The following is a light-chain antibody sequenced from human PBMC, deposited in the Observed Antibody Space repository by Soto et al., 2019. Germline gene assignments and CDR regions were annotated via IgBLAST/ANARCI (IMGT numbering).Light chain of an antibody. V-gene: IGKV1-13*02. CDR2: DAS. J-gene: IGKJ5*01. CDR1: QGIATG. Sequence: IQVTQSLSSLSASIGDTVTISCRASQGIATGLAWYQQKQGAPPKLLIYDASTLERGIPSRFSGRGSGKHFILTINNLQPEDFATYYCQQFNSLVGQGTRLEIK. CDR3: QQFNSL.